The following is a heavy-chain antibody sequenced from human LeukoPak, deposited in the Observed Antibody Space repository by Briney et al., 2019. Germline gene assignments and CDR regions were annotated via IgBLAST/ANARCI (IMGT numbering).Heavy chain of an antibody. CDR2: IYGDDYT. J-gene: IGHJ6*03. CDR3: ARGPALVPAEIYYHYMDA. CDR1: GFTVSAHY. V-gene: IGHV3-53*01. Sequence: GGSLRLSCAASGFTVSAHYMTWVRQAPGKGLQWVSLIYGDDYTFYADSVEGRFTISRDRSKNTVYLRTNSLRGEDTAVYYCARGPALVPAEIYYHYMDAWGEGTTVTVSS. D-gene: IGHD2-2*01.